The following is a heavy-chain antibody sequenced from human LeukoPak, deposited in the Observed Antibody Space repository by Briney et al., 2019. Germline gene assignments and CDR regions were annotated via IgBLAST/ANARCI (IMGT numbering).Heavy chain of an antibody. V-gene: IGHV1-18*04. J-gene: IGHJ5*02. D-gene: IGHD3-22*01. CDR3: ARDGNYYDSSGYPDP. Sequence: ASVKVSCKASGYTFTGYYMHWVRQAPGQGLEWMGWISAYNGNTNYAQKLQGRVTMTTDTSTSTAYMELRSLRSDDTAVYYCARDGNYYDSSGYPDPWGQGTLVTVSS. CDR2: ISAYNGNT. CDR1: GYTFTGYY.